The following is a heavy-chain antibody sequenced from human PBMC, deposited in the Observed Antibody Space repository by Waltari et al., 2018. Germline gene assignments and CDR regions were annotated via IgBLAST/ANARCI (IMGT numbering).Heavy chain of an antibody. CDR3: ARGPGDYEWYFDL. J-gene: IGHJ2*01. CDR1: GFTFDDYA. Sequence: EVQLVESGGGLVQPGRSLRLSCAASGFTFDDYAMHWVRQAPGKGLEWVSGISWNSGSIGYADSVKGRFTISRDNAKNSLYLQMNSLRAEDTAVYYCARGPGDYEWYFDLWGRGTLVTVSS. V-gene: IGHV3-9*01. D-gene: IGHD3-22*01. CDR2: ISWNSGSI.